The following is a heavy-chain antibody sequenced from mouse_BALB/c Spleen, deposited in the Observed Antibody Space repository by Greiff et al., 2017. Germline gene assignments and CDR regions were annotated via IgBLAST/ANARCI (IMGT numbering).Heavy chain of an antibody. J-gene: IGHJ2*01. CDR2: IYWDDDK. V-gene: IGHV8-12*01. CDR3: ARREYYFDY. CDR1: GFSLSTSGMG. D-gene: IGHD2-10*02. Sequence: QVTLKVCGPGILQPSQTLSLTCSFSGFSLSTSGMGVSWIRQPSGKGLEWLAHIYWDDDKRYNPSLKSRLTISKDTSRNQVFLKITSVDTADTATYYCARREYYFDYWGQGTTLTVSS.